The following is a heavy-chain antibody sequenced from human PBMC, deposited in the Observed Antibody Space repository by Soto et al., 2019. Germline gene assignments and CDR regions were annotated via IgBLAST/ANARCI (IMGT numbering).Heavy chain of an antibody. CDR2: IYYSGST. Sequence: PSETLSLTCTVSGGSISSYYWSWIRQPPGKGLEWIGYIYYSGSTNYNPSLKSRVTISVDTSKNQFSLKLSSVTAADTAVYYCARHRYNWNYVDYWGQGTLDTVSS. CDR3: ARHRYNWNYVDY. CDR1: GGSISSYY. J-gene: IGHJ4*02. V-gene: IGHV4-59*08. D-gene: IGHD1-20*01.